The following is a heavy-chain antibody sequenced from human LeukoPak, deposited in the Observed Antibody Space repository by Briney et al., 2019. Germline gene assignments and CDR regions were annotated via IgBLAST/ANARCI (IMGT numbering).Heavy chain of an antibody. CDR2: IGYNGINK. CDR1: GFTFSGYS. D-gene: IGHD2-15*01. J-gene: IGHJ4*02. V-gene: IGHV3-30*02. CDR3: AKDGGRIARFEY. Sequence: TGGSLRLSCAVSGFTFSGYSMHWVRQAPGKGLEWVAFIGYNGINKYYADSVKGRFTISRDNSKNTLYLQMNSLTADDTAVYYCAKDGGRIARFEYWGQGTLVTVSS.